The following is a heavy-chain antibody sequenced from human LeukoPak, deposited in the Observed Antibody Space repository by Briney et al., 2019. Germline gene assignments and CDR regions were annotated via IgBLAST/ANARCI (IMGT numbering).Heavy chain of an antibody. CDR1: GGSISTYY. J-gene: IGHJ4*02. D-gene: IGHD4-17*01. CDR2: IDDSGST. CDR3: ARDAGAFGDYIPT. Sequence: PSETLSLTCNASGGSISTYYWSWIRQPPGKGLEWIGYIDDSGSTNYNPSLKSRVTISIDTSKNHFSLKLSSVTAADTAVYFCARDAGAFGDYIPTWGQGTLVSVSS. V-gene: IGHV4-59*01.